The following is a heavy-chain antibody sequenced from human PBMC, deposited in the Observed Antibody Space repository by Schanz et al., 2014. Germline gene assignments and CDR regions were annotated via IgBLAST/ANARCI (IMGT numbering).Heavy chain of an antibody. CDR3: ARDLAFGGVYDRHSDS. CDR2: IASGGSHT. Sequence: EVQLLASGGGLVQPGGSLRLTCLTSGFTFTDHAMSWVRQAPGKGLEWVSTIASGGSHTFYADSVTGRFTISGDNSKNTLSLQMNSLRVEDTAVYYCARDLAFGGVYDRHSDSWGQGTLVTVSS. D-gene: IGHD3-16*01. J-gene: IGHJ4*02. V-gene: IGHV3-23*01. CDR1: GFTFTDHA.